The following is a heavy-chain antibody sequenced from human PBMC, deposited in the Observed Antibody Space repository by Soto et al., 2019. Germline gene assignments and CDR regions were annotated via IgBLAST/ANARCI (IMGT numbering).Heavy chain of an antibody. J-gene: IGHJ5*01. D-gene: IGHD2-15*01. V-gene: IGHV4-59*01. CDR1: GAPITIKY. CDR2: IYYSGST. Sequence: SETLSLTCTVSGAPITIKYWSWIRQAPGKGLEWIGYIYYSGSTTYNPSLKSRVTMSADTSKDQSSLKLNSVTAADTAVYYCARDAGGPYDPWGPGIPVTVSS. CDR3: ARDAGGPYDP.